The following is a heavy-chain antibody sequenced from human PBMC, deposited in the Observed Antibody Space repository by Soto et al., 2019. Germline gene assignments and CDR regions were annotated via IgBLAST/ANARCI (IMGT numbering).Heavy chain of an antibody. CDR3: AREALTYYDFWSGSNWFDP. V-gene: IGHV3-48*02. D-gene: IGHD3-3*01. Sequence: GGSLRLSCAASGFTFSSYSMNWVRQAPGKGLEWVSYISSSSSTIYYADSVKGRFTISRDNAENSLYLQMNSLRDEDTAVYYCAREALTYYDFWSGSNWFDPWGQGXLVTVSS. J-gene: IGHJ5*02. CDR1: GFTFSSYS. CDR2: ISSSSSTI.